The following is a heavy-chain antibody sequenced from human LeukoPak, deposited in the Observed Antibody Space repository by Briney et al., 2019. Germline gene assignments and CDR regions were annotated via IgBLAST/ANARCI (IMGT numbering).Heavy chain of an antibody. V-gene: IGHV1-18*01. D-gene: IGHD3-22*01. CDR2: VSTNDGNT. CDR1: GYTFTNYH. CDR3: TRAPPGMTMMTDY. Sequence: ASVRVSCKASGYTFTNYHIAWVRQAPGQGREWMGWVSTNDGNTVYAQRLQGRVTMTTDTSTSVAYIELRSLTSDDTAVYYCTRAPPGMTMMTDYWGRGTLVTVSS. J-gene: IGHJ4*02.